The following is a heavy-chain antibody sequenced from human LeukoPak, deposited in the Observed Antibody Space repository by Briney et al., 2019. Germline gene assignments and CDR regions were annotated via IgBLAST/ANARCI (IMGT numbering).Heavy chain of an antibody. Sequence: PSETLSLNCTVSGDSISNYYWSWIRQPPGKGLEWIGYIYYSESTNYNPSLKSRVTISVDTSKNQFSLKLSSVTAADTAIYYCARAVSGRFDYWGQGTLVTVSS. J-gene: IGHJ4*02. V-gene: IGHV4-59*08. D-gene: IGHD6-19*01. CDR3: ARAVSGRFDY. CDR1: GDSISNYY. CDR2: IYYSEST.